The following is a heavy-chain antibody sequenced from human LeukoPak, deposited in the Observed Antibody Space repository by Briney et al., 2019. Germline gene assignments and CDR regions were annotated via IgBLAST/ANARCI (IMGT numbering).Heavy chain of an antibody. Sequence: GGSLRLSCAASGFTFSSYVMHWVRQAPGKGLEWVAFIRYDGSNKYYADSVKGRFTIPRDNSKNTLYLQMNSLRAEDTAVYYCAKLAVVAARSTDYWGQGTLVTVSS. V-gene: IGHV3-30*02. CDR2: IRYDGSNK. D-gene: IGHD2-15*01. CDR1: GFTFSSYV. CDR3: AKLAVVAARSTDY. J-gene: IGHJ4*02.